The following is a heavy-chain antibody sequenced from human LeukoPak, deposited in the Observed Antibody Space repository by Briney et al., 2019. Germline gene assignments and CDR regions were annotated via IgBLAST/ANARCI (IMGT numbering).Heavy chain of an antibody. J-gene: IGHJ6*03. V-gene: IGHV4-59*12. D-gene: IGHD6-25*01. CDR1: GGSISSYD. CDR3: ARVSRIAASYYYMDV. Sequence: PSETLSLTCSVSGGSISSYDWSWIRQPPGKGLEWIGYIYYSGSPNYNPSLKSRVTISVDTSKNQFSLKLSSVTAADTAVYYCARVSRIAASYYYMDVWGKGTTVTVSS. CDR2: IYYSGSP.